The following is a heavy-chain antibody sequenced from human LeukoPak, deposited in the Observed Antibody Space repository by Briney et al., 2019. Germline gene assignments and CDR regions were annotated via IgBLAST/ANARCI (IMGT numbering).Heavy chain of an antibody. V-gene: IGHV4-30-4*08. CDR1: GGSISSDDYY. CDR3: ARCPSPGWFDP. CDR2: IYYSGST. Sequence: PSETLSLTRTVSGGSISSDDYYWSWIRQPPGKGLEWIGFIYYSGSTYYKPSLKSRVTISMDTSKNQFSLRLSSVTAADTAVYYCARCPSPGWFDPWGQGTLVTVSS. J-gene: IGHJ5*02.